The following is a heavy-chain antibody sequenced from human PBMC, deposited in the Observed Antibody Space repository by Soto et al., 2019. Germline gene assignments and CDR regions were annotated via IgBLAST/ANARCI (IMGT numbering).Heavy chain of an antibody. CDR1: GYTFNKYP. CDR3: ARKDYYDSGMYYFDY. CDR2: INPGNGDT. V-gene: IGHV1-3*01. Sequence: QVPVVQSGAEVKKPGASVKVSCKTSGYTFNKYPIHWVRQAPGQGLEWMGWINPGNGDTGYSQKFQGRVTITRDTSASTAYMDLSSLRSEDTAVYYCARKDYYDSGMYYFDYWGQGTLVTVSS. J-gene: IGHJ4*02. D-gene: IGHD3-22*01.